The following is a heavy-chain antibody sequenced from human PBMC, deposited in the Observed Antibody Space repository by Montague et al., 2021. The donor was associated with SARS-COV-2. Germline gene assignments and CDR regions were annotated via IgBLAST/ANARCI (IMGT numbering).Heavy chain of an antibody. Sequence: FRRLSWATSGFDMMPFSMSWVRQAPGKGPEWVANIYSDGTEKYVDSVRGRFSISRDNDKKSLFLQMNSLRIEDTALYYCTRRVEGAFQYWGQGSLVTVAS. D-gene: IGHD3-3*01. V-gene: IGHV3-7*03. J-gene: IGHJ4*02. CDR3: TRRVEGAFQY. CDR1: GFDMMPFS. CDR2: IYSDGTEK.